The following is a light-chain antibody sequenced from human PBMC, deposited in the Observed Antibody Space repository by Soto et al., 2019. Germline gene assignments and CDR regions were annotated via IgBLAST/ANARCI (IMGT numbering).Light chain of an antibody. V-gene: IGKV3-11*01. CDR3: QQRTNCPQS. CDR1: QSVRND. Sequence: EIVLTQSPATLSLSPGERATLSCRASQSVRNDLVWYHQKPGQAPKVLIYSASNKATGIPARFSGSGSGTDFTLTISSVEPEDFAVYYSQQRTNCPQSFGGGTKVEMK. CDR2: SAS. J-gene: IGKJ4*01.